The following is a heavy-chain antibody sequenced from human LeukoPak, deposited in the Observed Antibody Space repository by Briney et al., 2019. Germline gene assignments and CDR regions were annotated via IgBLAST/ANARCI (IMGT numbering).Heavy chain of an antibody. Sequence: GGSLRLSCAASRFTFSSYSMNWVRQAPGKGLEWVSSISSSSSYIYYADSVKGRFTISRDNAKNSLYLQMNSLRAEDTAVYYCASLRLVSGSYSDFDYWGQGTLVTVSS. CDR3: ASLRLVSGSYSDFDY. CDR2: ISSSSSYI. CDR1: RFTFSSYS. V-gene: IGHV3-21*04. J-gene: IGHJ4*02. D-gene: IGHD1-26*01.